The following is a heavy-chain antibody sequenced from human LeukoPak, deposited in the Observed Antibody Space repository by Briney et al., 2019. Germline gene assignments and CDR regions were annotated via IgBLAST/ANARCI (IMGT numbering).Heavy chain of an antibody. J-gene: IGHJ5*02. CDR2: IIPIFGTA. Sequence: ASVKVSCKVSGYTLTELSMHWVRQAPGQGLEWMGGIIPIFGTANYAQKFQGRVTITADESTSTAYMELSSLRSEDTAVYYCARVGGWFDPWGQGTLVTVSS. CDR3: ARVGGWFDP. V-gene: IGHV1-69*13. CDR1: GYTLTELS.